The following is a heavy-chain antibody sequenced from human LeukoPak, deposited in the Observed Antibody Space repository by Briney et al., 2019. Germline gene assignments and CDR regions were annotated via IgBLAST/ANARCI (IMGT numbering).Heavy chain of an antibody. V-gene: IGHV4-31*03. Sequence: SETLPLTCTVSGDSISSGGYYWSWIRQHPGKGLVWIGYIYYSGNTFYNPSLKSRVTLSVDTSKNQFSLNLSSVTAADTAVYFCARDNMRSYLDYWGQGTLVTVSS. CDR1: GDSISSGGYY. D-gene: IGHD3-16*02. CDR2: IYYSGNT. J-gene: IGHJ4*02. CDR3: ARDNMRSYLDY.